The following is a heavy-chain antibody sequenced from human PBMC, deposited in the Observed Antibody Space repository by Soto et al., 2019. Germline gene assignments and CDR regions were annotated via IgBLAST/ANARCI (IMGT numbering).Heavy chain of an antibody. CDR2: IYATGTT. CDR3: VSDGKKTLRDWFDP. Sequence: PSETLSLTCTVSGASISGFYWSWIRKSAGKGLEWIGRIYATGTTDYNPSLKSRVMMSVHTSKKQLSLKLRSVTAADTAVYYCVSDGKKTLRDWFDPWGQGISVNVS. D-gene: IGHD1-1*01. J-gene: IGHJ5*02. CDR1: GASISGFY. V-gene: IGHV4-4*07.